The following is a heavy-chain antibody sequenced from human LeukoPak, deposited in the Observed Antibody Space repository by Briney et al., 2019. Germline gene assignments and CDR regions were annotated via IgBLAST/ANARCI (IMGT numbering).Heavy chain of an antibody. Sequence: ASVKVSYKASGCTFISYSVSWVRQAPGQGLEWMGRIIPIIDIANYAQKFQGRVSIELSSLRPEDTAMYYCARDAHEGGKSYNYGLDVWGQGTAVTVSS. CDR3: ARDAHEGGKSYNYGLDV. J-gene: IGHJ6*02. V-gene: IGHV1-69*10. CDR1: GCTFISYS. D-gene: IGHD3-16*01. CDR2: IIPIIDIA.